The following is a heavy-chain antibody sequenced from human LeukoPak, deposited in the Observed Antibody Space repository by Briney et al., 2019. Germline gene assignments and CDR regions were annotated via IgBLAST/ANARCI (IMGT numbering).Heavy chain of an antibody. CDR3: ARGGARQQLVENYFDH. D-gene: IGHD6-13*01. Sequence: GGSLRLSCAASGFTVSSNYMNWVRQAPGKGLEWVSVLYRGGGTYYADSVKGRFTISRDTSKNTVYLQMNSLRAEDTAVYYCARGGARQQLVENYFDHWGQGTLVTVSS. J-gene: IGHJ4*02. CDR1: GFTVSSNY. V-gene: IGHV3-53*01. CDR2: LYRGGGT.